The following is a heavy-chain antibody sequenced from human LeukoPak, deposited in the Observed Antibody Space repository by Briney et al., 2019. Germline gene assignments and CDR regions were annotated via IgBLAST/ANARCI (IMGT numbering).Heavy chain of an antibody. V-gene: IGHV3-30-3*01. D-gene: IGHD3-3*01. CDR2: ISYDGNDK. CDR3: ARDTYYNYWSGHYF. J-gene: IGHJ4*02. CDR1: GFTFSSYP. Sequence: GGSLRLSRAASGFTFSSYPMHWVRQAPGKGLEWVAVISYDGNDKYYAESVKGRFIISRDNSKNTLFLQMNSLRAEDTAVYYCARDTYYNYWSGHYFWGQGALVTVSS.